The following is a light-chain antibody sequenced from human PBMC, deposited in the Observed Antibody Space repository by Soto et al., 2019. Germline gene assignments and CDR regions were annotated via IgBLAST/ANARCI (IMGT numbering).Light chain of an antibody. CDR1: SSDVGGYNY. J-gene: IGLJ1*01. Sequence: QSALTQPASVSGSPGQSITISCAGSSSDVGGYNYVSWYQQHPTKAPKLMIYDVSNRPSGVSNRFSGSKSGTTASLTISWLQAEDEADYYCSSYTSSSTQVFGTGTKVTVL. CDR3: SSYTSSSTQV. CDR2: DVS. V-gene: IGLV2-14*03.